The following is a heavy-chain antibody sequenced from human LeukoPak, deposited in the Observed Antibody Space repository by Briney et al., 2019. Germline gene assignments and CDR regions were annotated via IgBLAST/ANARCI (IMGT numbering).Heavy chain of an antibody. CDR3: AKDPYYDYVWGSYRYPPGIDY. CDR2: ISSSSSYI. Sequence: KSGGSLRLSCAASGFTFSSYSMNWVRQAPGKGLEWVSSISSSSSYIYYADSVKGRFTISRDNSKNTLYLQMNSLRAEDTAVYYCAKDPYYDYVWGSYRYPPGIDYWGQGTLVTVSS. V-gene: IGHV3-21*04. J-gene: IGHJ4*02. CDR1: GFTFSSYS. D-gene: IGHD3-16*02.